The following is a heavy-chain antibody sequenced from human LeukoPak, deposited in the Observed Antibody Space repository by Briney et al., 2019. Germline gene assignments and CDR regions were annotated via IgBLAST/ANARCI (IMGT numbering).Heavy chain of an antibody. Sequence: GGSLRLSCAASGFTFSDYYMSWIRQAPGRGLEWVSYISPSSDNIYFADSVKGRFTISRDNAKNSLYLQMNSLRAEDTAVYYCARQTGNLDYWGQGTLVTVSS. V-gene: IGHV3-11*01. CDR3: ARQTGNLDY. J-gene: IGHJ4*02. D-gene: IGHD1-14*01. CDR1: GFTFSDYY. CDR2: ISPSSDNI.